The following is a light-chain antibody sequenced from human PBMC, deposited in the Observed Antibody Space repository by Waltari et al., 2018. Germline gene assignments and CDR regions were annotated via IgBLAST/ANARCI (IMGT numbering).Light chain of an antibody. CDR3: QQSFISPWT. J-gene: IGKJ1*01. CDR2: AAS. CDR1: QSIATY. Sequence: DIQLTQSPSSLSASVGDRVTITCRASQSIATYLNWYQEKPGKAPKLLIFAASSLQSGVPSRFSGSGSGTGFTLSISSLQPEDVATYYCQQSFISPWTFGQGTKVEIK. V-gene: IGKV1-39*01.